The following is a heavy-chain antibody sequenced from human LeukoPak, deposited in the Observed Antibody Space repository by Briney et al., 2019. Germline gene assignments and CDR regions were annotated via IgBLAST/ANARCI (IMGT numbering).Heavy chain of an antibody. CDR1: GFTFHDYA. V-gene: IGHV3-9*01. Sequence: GRSLRLSCAASGFTFHDYAMHWVRQAPGKGLEWVSGISWNSGSIVYADSVKGRFTISRDNAKNALYLQMNSLRAEDTALYYCAKEKRRGDYYVELDYWGQGTLVTVSS. CDR2: ISWNSGSI. J-gene: IGHJ4*02. CDR3: AKEKRRGDYYVELDY. D-gene: IGHD3-22*01.